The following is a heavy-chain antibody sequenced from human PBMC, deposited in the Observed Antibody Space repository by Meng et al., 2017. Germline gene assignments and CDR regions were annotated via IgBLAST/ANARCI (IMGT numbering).Heavy chain of an antibody. V-gene: IGHV1-69*06. CDR3: HSGWYQAGDDY. CDR1: GSTFSSYA. Sequence: QVQVVRAGAEVQKPGSSLKVSCKASGSTFSSYAISWVRQAPGQGLEWMGGIIPIFGTANYAQKFQGRVTITADKTTSTAYMELSSLGSEDTAVYYCHSGWYQAGDDYWGQGTLVTVSS. D-gene: IGHD6-19*01. CDR2: IIPIFGTA. J-gene: IGHJ4*02.